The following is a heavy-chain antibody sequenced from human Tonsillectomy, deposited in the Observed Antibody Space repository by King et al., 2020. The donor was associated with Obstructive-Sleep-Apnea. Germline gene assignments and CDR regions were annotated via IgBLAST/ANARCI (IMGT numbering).Heavy chain of an antibody. CDR1: GFTFSSFA. V-gene: IGHV3-23*04. J-gene: IGHJ6*02. Sequence: VQLVESGGGLVQPGGSLRLSCAASGFTFSSFAMTWVRQAPGKGLEWVSTVGGSGSGGSTHYPDSVKGRFTISRDDSKNSLFLQMSSLRVDHTDVYYCAKEGPIAVAPSFYYGMDVWGQGTTVTVSS. CDR3: AKEGPIAVAPSFYYGMDV. CDR2: VGGSGSGGST. D-gene: IGHD6-19*01.